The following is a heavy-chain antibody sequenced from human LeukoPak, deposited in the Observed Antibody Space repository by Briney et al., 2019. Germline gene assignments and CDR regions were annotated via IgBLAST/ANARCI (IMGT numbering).Heavy chain of an antibody. CDR2: VSGSGGAT. J-gene: IGHJ4*02. Sequence: PGGSLRLSREASGLTFTNTWMTWVRRAPGKGLEWVSSVSGSGGATYYADSVKGRFTISRDNSKNTLFLQMSSLRVEDTAIYYCAKEGTYYDSSGYYTHWGQGTLVAVSS. CDR3: AKEGTYYDSSGYYTH. V-gene: IGHV3-23*01. D-gene: IGHD3-22*01. CDR1: GLTFTNTW.